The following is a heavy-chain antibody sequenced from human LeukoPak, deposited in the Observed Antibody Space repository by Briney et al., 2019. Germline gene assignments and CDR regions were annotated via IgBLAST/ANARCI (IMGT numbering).Heavy chain of an antibody. J-gene: IGHJ6*03. D-gene: IGHD2-2*01. Sequence: SETLSLTCAVYGGSFSGYYWSWIRQPPGKGLEWIGEINHSGSTNYNPSLKSRVTISVDTSKNQFSLKLSSVTAADTAVYFCAREGDIPGSHPSSYYYYMDVWGKGTAVTVSS. V-gene: IGHV4-34*01. CDR2: INHSGST. CDR1: GGSFSGYY. CDR3: AREGDIPGSHPSSYYYYMDV.